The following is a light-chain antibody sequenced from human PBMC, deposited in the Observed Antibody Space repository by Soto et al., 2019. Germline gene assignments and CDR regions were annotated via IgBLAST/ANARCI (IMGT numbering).Light chain of an antibody. V-gene: IGKV3-20*01. J-gene: IGKJ1*01. CDR2: GAS. Sequence: EIVLTQTPGTLSLSPGERATLPCRASQSVSSSYLAWYQQKPGQAPRLLIYGASSRATGIPDRFSGSGSGTDFTLTISRLEPEDFAVYYCQQYGSSPTWTFGQGTKVDI. CDR3: QQYGSSPTWT. CDR1: QSVSSSY.